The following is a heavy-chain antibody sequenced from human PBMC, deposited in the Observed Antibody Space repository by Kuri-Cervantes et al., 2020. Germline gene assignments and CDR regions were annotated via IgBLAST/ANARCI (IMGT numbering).Heavy chain of an antibody. Sequence: GESLKISCAASGFTFSSYGMHWVRQAPGKGLEWVAVISYDGSNKYYADSVKGRFTISRDNSKNTLYLQMNSLRAEDTAVYYCARGPALRFLEWLLQTQLVEEGYYGMDVWGQGTTVTVSS. D-gene: IGHD3-3*01. CDR1: GFTFSSYG. CDR3: ARGPALRFLEWLLQTQLVEEGYYGMDV. J-gene: IGHJ6*02. CDR2: ISYDGSNK. V-gene: IGHV3-30*03.